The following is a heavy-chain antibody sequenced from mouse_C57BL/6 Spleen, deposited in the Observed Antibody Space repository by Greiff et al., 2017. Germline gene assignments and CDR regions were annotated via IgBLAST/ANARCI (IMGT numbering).Heavy chain of an antibody. J-gene: IGHJ4*01. Sequence: EVKVVESEGGLVQPGSSMKLSCTASGFTFSDYYMAWVRQVPEKGLEWVANINYDGSSTYYLDSLKSRFIISRGNAKNILYLQMSSLKSEDTATYYCARSIYYGYDVGAMDYWGQGTSVTVSS. CDR1: GFTFSDYY. V-gene: IGHV5-16*01. D-gene: IGHD2-2*01. CDR3: ARSIYYGYDVGAMDY. CDR2: INYDGSST.